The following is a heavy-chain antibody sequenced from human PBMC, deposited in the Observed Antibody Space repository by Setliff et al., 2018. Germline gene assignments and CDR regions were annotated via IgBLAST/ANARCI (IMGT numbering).Heavy chain of an antibody. CDR2: ISNNGGEI. D-gene: IGHD3-3*01. J-gene: IGHJ5*02. CDR3: ARDVFDFRTGQAGP. CDR1: GFTFNNYF. V-gene: IGHV3-21*01. Sequence: GGSLRLSCAASGFTFNNYFMIWVRQAPGKGLEWVSSISNNGGEIHYADSVKGRFTISRDNAKNSLYLQMNSLRVEDTAVYYCARDVFDFRTGQAGPWGQGTLVTVSS.